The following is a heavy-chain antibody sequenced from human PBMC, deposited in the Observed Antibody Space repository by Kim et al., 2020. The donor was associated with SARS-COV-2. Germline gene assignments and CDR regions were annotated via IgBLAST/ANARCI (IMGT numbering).Heavy chain of an antibody. CDR2: ISWNSGSI. J-gene: IGHJ6*02. V-gene: IGHV3-9*01. Sequence: GGSLRLSCAASGFTFDDYAMHWVRQAPGKGLEWVSGISWNSGSIGYADSVKGRFTISRDNAKNSLYLQMNSLRAEDTALYYCAKDIWGSSLSYGMDVWGQGTTVTVSS. CDR3: AKDIWGSSLSYGMDV. CDR1: GFTFDDYA. D-gene: IGHD3-16*01.